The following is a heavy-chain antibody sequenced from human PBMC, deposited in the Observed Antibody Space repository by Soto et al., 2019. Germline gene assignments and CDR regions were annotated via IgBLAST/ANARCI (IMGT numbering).Heavy chain of an antibody. CDR2: ISAHNGNT. CDR1: GYAFTTYG. CDR3: ARGRYGDY. Sequence: QVHLVQSGAEVKKPGASVKVSCKGSGYAFTTYGITWVRQAPGQGLEWMGWISAHNGNTNYAQKLQGRVTVTRDTFTSTSYMELRSLSSDDTGVYYCARGRYGDYWGQGALVTVSS. V-gene: IGHV1-18*01. D-gene: IGHD1-1*01. J-gene: IGHJ4*02.